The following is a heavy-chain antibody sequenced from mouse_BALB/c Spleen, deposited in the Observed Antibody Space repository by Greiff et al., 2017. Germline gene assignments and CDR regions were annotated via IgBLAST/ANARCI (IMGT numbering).Heavy chain of an antibody. J-gene: IGHJ1*01. CDR3: ARDITTVVGYFDV. V-gene: IGHV5-9-4*01. CDR2: ISSGGSYT. CDR1: GFTFSSYA. Sequence: EVQGVESGGGLVKPGGSLKLSCAASGFTFSSYAMSWVRQSPEKRLEWVAEISSGGSYTYYPDTVTGRFTISRDNAKNTLYLEMSSLRSEDTAMYYCARDITTVVGYFDVWGAGTTVTVSS. D-gene: IGHD1-1*01.